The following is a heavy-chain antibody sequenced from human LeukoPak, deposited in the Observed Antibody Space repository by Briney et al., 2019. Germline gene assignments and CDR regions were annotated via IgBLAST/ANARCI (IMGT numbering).Heavy chain of an antibody. V-gene: IGHV4-34*01. D-gene: IGHD3-16*02. CDR3: ARIMITFGGVIVKGAFDY. Sequence: PSETLSLTCAVYGGSFSGYYWSWIRQPPGKGLEWIGEINHSGSTNYNPSLKSRVTISVDTSKNQFSLKLSSVTAADTAVYYCARIMITFGGVIVKGAFDYWGQGTLVTVSS. CDR1: GGSFSGYY. J-gene: IGHJ4*02. CDR2: INHSGST.